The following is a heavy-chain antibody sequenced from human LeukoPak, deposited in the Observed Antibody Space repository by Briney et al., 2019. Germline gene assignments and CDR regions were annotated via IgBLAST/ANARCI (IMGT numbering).Heavy chain of an antibody. V-gene: IGHV1-69*13. CDR2: IIPIFGTA. D-gene: IGHD6-19*01. J-gene: IGHJ4*02. Sequence: GASVKVSCKASGGTFSSYAISWVRQAPGQGLEWMGGIIPIFGTANYAQKFQGRVTITADESTSTAYMELSSLRSEDTAVYYCASGDLGYSSGWPDYWGQGTLVTVSS. CDR3: ASGDLGYSSGWPDY. CDR1: GGTFSSYA.